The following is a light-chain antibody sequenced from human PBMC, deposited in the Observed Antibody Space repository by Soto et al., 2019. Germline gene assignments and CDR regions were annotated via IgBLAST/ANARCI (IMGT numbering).Light chain of an antibody. V-gene: IGLV2-8*01. CDR2: GVT. CDR1: SSDVGTYDY. CDR3: SSYAGRSMYV. Sequence: QSVLTQPPSASGTPGQRVTISCSGSSSDVGTYDYVSWYQQYPGKAPKLLIYGVTRRPSGVPDRFSGSKSGNTAALTVSGLQAEDEAYYYCSSYAGRSMYVFGTGTKVTVL. J-gene: IGLJ1*01.